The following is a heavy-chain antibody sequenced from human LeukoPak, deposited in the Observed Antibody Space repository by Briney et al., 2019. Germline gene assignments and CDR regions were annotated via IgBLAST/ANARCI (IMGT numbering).Heavy chain of an antibody. CDR1: GGSISSHY. CDR2: IYYSGST. D-gene: IGHD1-26*01. CDR3: ARGEVGATYFDY. J-gene: IGHJ4*02. Sequence: SETLSLTCTVSGGSISSHYWSWIRQPPGKGLEWIGYIYYSGSTNYNPSLKSRVTISVDTSKYQFSLKLSSVTAADTAVYYCARGEVGATYFDYWGQGTLVTVSS. V-gene: IGHV4-59*11.